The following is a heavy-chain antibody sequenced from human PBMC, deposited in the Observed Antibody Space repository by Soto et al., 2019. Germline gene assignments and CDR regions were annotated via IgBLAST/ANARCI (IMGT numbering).Heavy chain of an antibody. CDR3: AREKGNNDFDY. V-gene: IGHV1-2*04. J-gene: IGHJ4*02. Sequence: ASVKVSCKASGYTFTGYFIHWVRQAPGQGLEWMGWINPNSGGTNYAQKFQGWVTMTRDTSISTAYMELSRLRSDDTAAYYCAREKGNNDFDYWGQGTLVTVSS. CDR1: GYTFTGYF. D-gene: IGHD1-20*01. CDR2: INPNSGGT.